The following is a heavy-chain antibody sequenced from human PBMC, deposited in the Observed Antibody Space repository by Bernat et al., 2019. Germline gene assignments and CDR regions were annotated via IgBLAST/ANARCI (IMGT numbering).Heavy chain of an antibody. V-gene: IGHV3-21*01. J-gene: IGHJ3*02. Sequence: EVQLVESGGGLDKPGGSLRLSCAASGFTFSSYSMNWVRQAPGKGLEWVSSISSSSSNIYYADSVKGRFTISRDNAKNSLYLQMNSLRAEDTAVYYCARLAVLAAIQDSFDIWGQGTMVTVSS. CDR2: ISSSSSNI. CDR3: ARLAVLAAIQDSFDI. CDR1: GFTFSSYS. D-gene: IGHD2-15*01.